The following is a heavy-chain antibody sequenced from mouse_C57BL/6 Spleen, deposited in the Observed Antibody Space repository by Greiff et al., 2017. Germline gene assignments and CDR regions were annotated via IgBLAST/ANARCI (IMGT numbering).Heavy chain of an antibody. CDR2: IYPGDGDT. CDR3: ARWDYYGSQYAMDY. Sequence: QVQLQQSGAELVKPGASVKISCKASGYAFSSYWMNWVKQRPGKGLAWIGQIYPGDGDTNYNGKFKGKATLTADKSSSTAYMQLSSLTSEDSAVYFCARWDYYGSQYAMDYWGQGTSVTVSS. J-gene: IGHJ4*01. D-gene: IGHD1-1*01. CDR1: GYAFSSYW. V-gene: IGHV1-80*01.